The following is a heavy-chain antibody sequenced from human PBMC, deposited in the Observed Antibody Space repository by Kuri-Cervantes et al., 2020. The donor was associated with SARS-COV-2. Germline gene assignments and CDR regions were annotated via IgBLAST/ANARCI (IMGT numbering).Heavy chain of an antibody. CDR1: GFTFSSYS. Sequence: GGSLRLSCAASGFTFSSYSMNWVRQAPGKGLEWVSYISSSSSTIYYADSVKGRFTISRDNAKNSLYLPMNSLRDEDTAVYYCARTYYDILTGYCPFDYWGQGTLVTVSS. CDR2: ISSSSSTI. CDR3: ARTYYDILTGYCPFDY. J-gene: IGHJ4*02. V-gene: IGHV3-48*02. D-gene: IGHD3-9*01.